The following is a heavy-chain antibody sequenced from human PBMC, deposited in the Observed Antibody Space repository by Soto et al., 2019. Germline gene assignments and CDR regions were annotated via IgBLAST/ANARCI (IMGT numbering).Heavy chain of an antibody. CDR2: INPNNGGT. CDR3: ARSLSTIGARPDY. V-gene: IGHV1-2*04. J-gene: IGHJ4*01. Sequence: SVKVSCKASGYTFTGYFLHWVRQAPGQGLEWMGYINPNNGGTYYAQKFQGWVTMTRDTSISTAYMDLSGLTSADTAVYYCARSLSTIGARPDYWGHGTLVTVSS. D-gene: IGHD6-6*01. CDR1: GYTFTGYF.